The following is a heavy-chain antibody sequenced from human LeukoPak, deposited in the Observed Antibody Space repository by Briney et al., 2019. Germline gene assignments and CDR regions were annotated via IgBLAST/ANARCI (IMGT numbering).Heavy chain of an antibody. Sequence: SETLPLTCTVSGVSISSSSYYWGWIRQPPGKGLEWIGSIYYSGSAYYNPSLKSRVTISVDTSKNQFSLKLSSVTAADTAVHYCARHSYFDYWGQGTLVTVSS. V-gene: IGHV4-39*01. CDR1: GVSISSSSYY. CDR2: IYYSGSA. J-gene: IGHJ4*02. CDR3: ARHSYFDY.